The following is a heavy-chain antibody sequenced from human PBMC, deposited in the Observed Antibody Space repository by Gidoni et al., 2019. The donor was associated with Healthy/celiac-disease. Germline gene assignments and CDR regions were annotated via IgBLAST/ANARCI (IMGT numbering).Heavy chain of an antibody. CDR3: TLGMDV. V-gene: IGHV1-69*06. Sequence: QVQLVKSGAEVKKPGSSVKVSCKASGGTCSSYAISWVRQATGQGLEWMGGIIPIFGPANYAQKFQGRVTITADKSTSTAYMELSSLISEDTAVYYGTLGMDVWGQGTTVTVSS. CDR2: IIPIFGPA. CDR1: GGTCSSYA. J-gene: IGHJ6*02.